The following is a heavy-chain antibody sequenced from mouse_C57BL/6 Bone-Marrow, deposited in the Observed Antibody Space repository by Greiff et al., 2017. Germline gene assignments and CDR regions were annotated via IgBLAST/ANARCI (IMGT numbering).Heavy chain of an antibody. D-gene: IGHD2-5*01. J-gene: IGHJ1*03. CDR3: AIPYCSNYWYFDV. Sequence: QVQLQQPGAELVKPGASVKMSCKASGYTFTSYWITWVKQRPGQGLEWIGDIYPGSGSTNYNEKFKSKATLTVDTSSSTAYMQLSILTSEDSSVYYCAIPYCSNYWYFDVWGTGTTVTVSS. V-gene: IGHV1-55*01. CDR2: IYPGSGST. CDR1: GYTFTSYW.